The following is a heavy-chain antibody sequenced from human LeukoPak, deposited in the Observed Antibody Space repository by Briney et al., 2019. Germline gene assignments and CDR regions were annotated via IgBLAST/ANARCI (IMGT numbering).Heavy chain of an antibody. CDR3: ARSELLWFGGVKSGFDY. CDR1: DDSIKSHF. V-gene: IGHV4-59*11. Sequence: PSETLSLTCTVSDDSIKSHFWTWIRQPPGKGLEWIGYVYYSGSGSSNPSLKSRLTMSVDTSKSQFYLNLNSVTTADTAMYYCARSELLWFGGVKSGFDYWGQGTLVTVSS. J-gene: IGHJ4*02. CDR2: VYYSGSG. D-gene: IGHD3-10*01.